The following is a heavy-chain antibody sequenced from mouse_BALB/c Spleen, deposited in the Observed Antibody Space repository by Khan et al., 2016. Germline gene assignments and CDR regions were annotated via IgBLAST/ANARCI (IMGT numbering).Heavy chain of an antibody. CDR2: INTNGGST. Sequence: EVQLQESGGGLVQPGGSLKLSCTASGFTFNNYGMSWVRQTRDKRLDLVATINTNGGSTYYPDSVKGRFTISRDNAKNTLYLQMSSLKSEDTAMYCCARWDYYGNFFDFWGQGTTLTVSS. CDR3: ARWDYYGNFFDF. CDR1: GFTFNNYG. D-gene: IGHD1-1*01. J-gene: IGHJ2*01. V-gene: IGHV5-6-3*01.